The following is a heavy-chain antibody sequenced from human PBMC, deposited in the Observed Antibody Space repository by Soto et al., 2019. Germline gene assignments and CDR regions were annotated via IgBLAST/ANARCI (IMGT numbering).Heavy chain of an antibody. CDR3: ARGYARYDLWSGYDTYYYYGMDV. J-gene: IGHJ6*02. Sequence: PSETLSLTCAVYGGSFSGYYWSWIRQPPGKGLEWIGEINHSGSTNYNPSLKSRVTISVDTSKNQFSLKLSSVTAADTAVYYCARGYARYDLWSGYDTYYYYGMDVWGQGTTVTVSS. D-gene: IGHD3-3*01. V-gene: IGHV4-34*01. CDR1: GGSFSGYY. CDR2: INHSGST.